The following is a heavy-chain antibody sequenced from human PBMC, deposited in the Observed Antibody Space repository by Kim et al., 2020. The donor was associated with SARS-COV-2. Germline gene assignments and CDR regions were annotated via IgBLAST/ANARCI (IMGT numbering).Heavy chain of an antibody. D-gene: IGHD3-16*02. CDR2: IVVGSGNT. J-gene: IGHJ4*02. V-gene: IGHV1-58*02. CDR1: GFTFTSSA. CDR3: AALNVWGSYRYFDY. Sequence: SVKVSCKASGFTFTSSAMQWVRQARGQRLEWIGWIVVGSGNTNYAQKFQERVTITRDMSTSTAYMELSSLRSEDTAVYYCAALNVWGSYRYFDYWGKGTLVTVSS.